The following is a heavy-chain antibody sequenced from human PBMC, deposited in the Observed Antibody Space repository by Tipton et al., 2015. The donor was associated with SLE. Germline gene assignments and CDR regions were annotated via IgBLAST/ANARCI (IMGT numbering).Heavy chain of an antibody. Sequence: LSLTCAVYGGSISSSSSYYWAWIRQPPGKGVEWIGEINHRGSTNYNPSLKSRVTISVDTSKNQFSLKLRSVTAADTAVYYCARDRQRVAGHYYYSVMDVWGQGTTVTVSS. CDR3: ARDRQRVAGHYYYSVMDV. V-gene: IGHV4-39*07. J-gene: IGHJ6*02. CDR2: INHRGST. CDR1: GGSISSSSSYY. D-gene: IGHD6-19*01.